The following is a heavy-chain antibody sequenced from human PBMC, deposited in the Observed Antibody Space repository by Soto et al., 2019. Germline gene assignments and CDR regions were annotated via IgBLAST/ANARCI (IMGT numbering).Heavy chain of an antibody. CDR2: TFYRSKWFY. J-gene: IGHJ1*01. CDR1: GDSVSSNSAA. D-gene: IGHD2-21*02. CDR3: ARDDSQVAEYFQQ. V-gene: IGHV6-1*01. Sequence: PSETLSLTCAISGDSVSSNSAAWNWIRQSPSTGLEWLGRTFYRSKWFYDYARSVQSRIVINPDTSKNQFSLHLNSVTPEDTAVYYCARDDSQVAEYFQQWGHGTLVTVSS.